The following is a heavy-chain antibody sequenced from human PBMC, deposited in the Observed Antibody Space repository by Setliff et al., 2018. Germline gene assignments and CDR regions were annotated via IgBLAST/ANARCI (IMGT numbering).Heavy chain of an antibody. CDR1: GFTFSSLW. CDR2: INEDGSAQ. J-gene: IGHJ4*02. CDR3: FGAGTCSY. V-gene: IGHV3-7*01. Sequence: GGSLRLSCAASGFTFSSLWMAWVRQTPGKGLEWVANINEDGSAQFYVDSVLGRFTISRDNARNSLSLQMNSLRTEDTAVYYCFGAGTCSYWGQGTLVTVSS. D-gene: IGHD3-10*01.